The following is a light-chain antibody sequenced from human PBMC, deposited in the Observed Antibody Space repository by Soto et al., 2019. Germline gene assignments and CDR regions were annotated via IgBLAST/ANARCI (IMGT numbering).Light chain of an antibody. CDR1: TSNIGSNT. Sequence: QPVLTQPPSASGTPGQRVTISCSGRTSNIGSNTVNWYQQLPGTAPRLLIHSDNQRPSGVPDRFSGSKSGTSASLAISGLQSEDEADYYCAAWDDNLSGSYVFGAGTKLTVL. J-gene: IGLJ1*01. V-gene: IGLV1-44*01. CDR3: AAWDDNLSGSYV. CDR2: SDN.